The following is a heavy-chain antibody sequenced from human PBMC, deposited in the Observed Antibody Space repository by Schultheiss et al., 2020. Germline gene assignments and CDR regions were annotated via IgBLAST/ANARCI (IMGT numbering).Heavy chain of an antibody. Sequence: GESLKISCKASGYTFTSYGISWVRQAPGQGLEWMGWISAYNGNTNYAQKLQGRVTMTTDTSTSTAYMELRSLRSDDTAVYYCARGSSDDDAFDIWGQGTMVTVSS. J-gene: IGHJ3*02. CDR2: ISAYNGNT. V-gene: IGHV1-18*01. CDR1: GYTFTSYG. CDR3: ARGSSDDDAFDI. D-gene: IGHD2-2*01.